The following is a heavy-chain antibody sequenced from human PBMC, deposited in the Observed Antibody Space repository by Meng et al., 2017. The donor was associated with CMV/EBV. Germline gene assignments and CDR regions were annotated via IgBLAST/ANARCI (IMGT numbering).Heavy chain of an antibody. Sequence: QESGQERLKPSVTLPPTCAVYGGSVSGSYWSWIRQPPGKGLEWIGEINHSGSTNYNPSLKSRVTISVDTSKNQFSLKLSSVTAADTAVYYCARLGYCSSTSCLRYYYYYYMDVWGKGTMVTVSS. J-gene: IGHJ6*03. D-gene: IGHD2-2*01. CDR2: INHSGST. CDR1: GGSVSGSY. V-gene: IGHV4-34*01. CDR3: ARLGYCSSTSCLRYYYYYYMDV.